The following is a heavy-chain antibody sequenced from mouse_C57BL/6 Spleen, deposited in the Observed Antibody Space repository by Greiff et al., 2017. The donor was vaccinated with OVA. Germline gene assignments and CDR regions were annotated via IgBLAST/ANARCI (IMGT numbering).Heavy chain of an antibody. CDR2: IRLKSDNYAT. CDR3: AFDY. Sequence: EVQVVASGGGLVQPGGSMKLSCVASGFTFSNYWMNWVRQSPAKGLEWVAQIRLKSDNYATHYAESVKGRFTISRDDSKSSVYLQMNNLRAEDTGIYYCAFDYWGQGTTLTVSS. J-gene: IGHJ2*01. CDR1: GFTFSNYW. V-gene: IGHV6-3*01.